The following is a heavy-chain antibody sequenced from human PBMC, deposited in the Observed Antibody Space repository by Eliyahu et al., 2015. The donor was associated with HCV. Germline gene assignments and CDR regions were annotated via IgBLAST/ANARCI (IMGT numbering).Heavy chain of an antibody. CDR3: TTPVGSESLESFDY. CDR1: GYXFTKYD. J-gene: IGHJ4*02. V-gene: IGHV1-8*01. CDR2: MNPNTGNT. D-gene: IGHD1-1*01. Sequence: QVLLVQSGAEVKKPGAXXKVXCKAXGYXFTKYDXNWVRQATGQGLEWMAWMNPNTGNTGSAQKFQGRITLTRDISMTTAYLELNGLTSEDSGIYYCTTPVGSESLESFDYWGQGTQVTVSS.